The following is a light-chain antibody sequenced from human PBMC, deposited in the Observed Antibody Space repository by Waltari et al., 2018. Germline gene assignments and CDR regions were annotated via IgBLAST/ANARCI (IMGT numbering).Light chain of an antibody. CDR2: KAS. Sequence: DIQMTQSPSTLSASVGDRVTITRRASQSIISYLAWYQQKQGKAPKLLSPKASTLGSGVPARFSGSGSGTEFTLTISSLQPDDFATYYCQQYNRYSTFGQGTKVEIK. CDR1: QSIISY. V-gene: IGKV1-5*03. J-gene: IGKJ1*01. CDR3: QQYNRYST.